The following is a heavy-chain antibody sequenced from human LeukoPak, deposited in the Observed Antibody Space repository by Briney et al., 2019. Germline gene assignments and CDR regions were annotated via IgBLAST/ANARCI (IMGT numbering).Heavy chain of an antibody. Sequence: SGTLSLTCAVYGGSFSGYYWSWIRQPPGKGLEWIGEINHSGRTNYNPSLKRRVTISVDTSKNQFSLKLSSVTAADTALYYCARGRPYNSGVPPWFDPWGQGTLVTVSS. J-gene: IGHJ5*02. D-gene: IGHD6-19*01. CDR2: INHSGRT. CDR3: ARGRPYNSGVPPWFDP. CDR1: GGSFSGYY. V-gene: IGHV4-34*01.